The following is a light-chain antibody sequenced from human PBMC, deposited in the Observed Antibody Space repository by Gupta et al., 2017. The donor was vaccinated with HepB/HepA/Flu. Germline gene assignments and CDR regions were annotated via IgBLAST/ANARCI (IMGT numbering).Light chain of an antibody. CDR3: QQSYNTPLT. Sequence: DFQMTQSPSYLSASVGDRVTITCRASQSIYNYLNWYQQKPGKAPKLLIYLTSTLQSGVPSRFSGSGSATHFTLTISRLQPEDFATYYCQQSYNTPLTFGGGTKVEIK. CDR1: QSIYNY. CDR2: LTS. J-gene: IGKJ4*01. V-gene: IGKV1-39*01.